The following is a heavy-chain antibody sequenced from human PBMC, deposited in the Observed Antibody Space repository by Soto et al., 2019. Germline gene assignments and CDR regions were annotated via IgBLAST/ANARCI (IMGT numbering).Heavy chain of an antibody. CDR3: AKSLRIAARYYYYYMDV. J-gene: IGHJ6*03. Sequence: GGSLILSCAASGFTFSIYAMSWVRQAPGKGLEWVSAISGSGGSTYYADSVKGRFTISRDNSKNTLYLQMNSLRAEDTAVYYCAKSLRIAARYYYYYMDVWGKGTTVTVSS. V-gene: IGHV3-23*01. CDR2: ISGSGGST. D-gene: IGHD6-6*01. CDR1: GFTFSIYA.